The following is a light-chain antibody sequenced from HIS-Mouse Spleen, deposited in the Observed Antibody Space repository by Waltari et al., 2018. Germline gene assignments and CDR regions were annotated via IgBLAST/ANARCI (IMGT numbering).Light chain of an antibody. CDR1: QSVSGN. CDR3: RQYKNWPSYT. CDR2: GAS. V-gene: IGKV3-15*01. Sequence: EIVMTQSPATLSVSPGERATLSCRASQSVSGNLAWDQQKPGQAPRLLIYGASTRATGIPARFSGSGAGTEFTLTISSMQSEDFAVYCGRQYKNWPSYTFGQGTKLEIK. J-gene: IGKJ2*01.